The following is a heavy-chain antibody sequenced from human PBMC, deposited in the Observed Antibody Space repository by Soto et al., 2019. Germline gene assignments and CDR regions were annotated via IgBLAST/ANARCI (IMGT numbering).Heavy chain of an antibody. CDR2: IYYSGST. Sequence: KPSETLSLTCTVSGGSISSSSYYWGWIRQPPGKGLEWIGSIYYSGSTYYNPSLKSRVTISVDTSKNQFSLKLSSVTAADTAVYYCARHKTTVVTPAGMDVWGQGTTVTVSS. J-gene: IGHJ6*02. D-gene: IGHD4-17*01. CDR3: ARHKTTVVTPAGMDV. CDR1: GGSISSSSYY. V-gene: IGHV4-39*01.